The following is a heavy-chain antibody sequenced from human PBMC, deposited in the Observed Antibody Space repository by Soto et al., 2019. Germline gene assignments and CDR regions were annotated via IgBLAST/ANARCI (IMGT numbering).Heavy chain of an antibody. Sequence: LRLSCAASGFTFSGYEMNWVRQAPGKGLEWISYISGSGTTIYYADSVKGRFTISRDNDKKSLYLQMNSLRAEDTDDYYCAREVTVFGVLIPPPMDVWGQGTTVTVSS. V-gene: IGHV3-48*03. CDR2: ISGSGTTI. CDR3: AREVTVFGVLIPPPMDV. D-gene: IGHD3-3*01. J-gene: IGHJ6*02. CDR1: GFTFSGYE.